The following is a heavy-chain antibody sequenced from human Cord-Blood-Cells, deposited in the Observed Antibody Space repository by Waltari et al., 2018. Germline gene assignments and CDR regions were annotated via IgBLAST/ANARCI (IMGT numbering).Heavy chain of an antibody. J-gene: IGHJ5*02. V-gene: IGHV3-9*01. Sequence: EVQLVESGGGLVQPGRSLRLSCAASGFTFVDYAMHWVRQAPGKGLEWVSGISWNSGSIGYADSVKGRFTISRDNAKNSLYLQMNSLRAEDTALYYCAKEKIAAAGTGWFDPWGQGTLVTVSS. CDR2: ISWNSGSI. D-gene: IGHD6-13*01. CDR3: AKEKIAAAGTGWFDP. CDR1: GFTFVDYA.